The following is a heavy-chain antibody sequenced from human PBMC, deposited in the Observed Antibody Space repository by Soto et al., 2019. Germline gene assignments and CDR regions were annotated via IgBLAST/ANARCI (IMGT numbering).Heavy chain of an antibody. Sequence: QVHLVQSGAEVKKPGASVKVSCKGSGYTFTSYGITWVRQAPGQGLEWMGWISAHNGNTDYAQKLQGRVSGTRATSTSTAYMELRSLRSDDTAVYYCARGRYGDYWGQGARVTVSS. D-gene: IGHD1-1*01. CDR1: GYTFTSYG. J-gene: IGHJ4*02. CDR2: ISAHNGNT. V-gene: IGHV1-18*01. CDR3: ARGRYGDY.